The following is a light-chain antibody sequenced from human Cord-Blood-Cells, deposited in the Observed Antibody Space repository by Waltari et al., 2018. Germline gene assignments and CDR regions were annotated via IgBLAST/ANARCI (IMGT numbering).Light chain of an antibody. CDR1: QSVSRN. J-gene: IGKJ2*01. CDR3: QQYNNWPPYT. CDR2: GAA. Sequence: EIVMTQSPATLSVSPGERPTLSCRASQSVSRNLAWYQQKPGQAPRLLIYGAATRATGIQARFSGSGSETEFTLTISSLQSEDFAVYYCQQYNNWPPYTFGHGTKLEIK. V-gene: IGKV3-15*01.